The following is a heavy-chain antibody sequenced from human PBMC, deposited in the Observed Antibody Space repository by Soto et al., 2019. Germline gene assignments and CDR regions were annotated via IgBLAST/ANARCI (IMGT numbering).Heavy chain of an antibody. Sequence: GASVKVSCKASGGTFSSYAISWVRQAPGQGLEWMGGIIPIFGTANYAQKFQGRVTITAGKSTSTAYMELSSLRSEDTAVYYCARPDKIQWEPNYGNWYFDLWGRGTLVTVSS. CDR3: ARPDKIQWEPNYGNWYFDL. CDR1: GGTFSSYA. J-gene: IGHJ2*01. V-gene: IGHV1-69*06. D-gene: IGHD1-26*01. CDR2: IIPIFGTA.